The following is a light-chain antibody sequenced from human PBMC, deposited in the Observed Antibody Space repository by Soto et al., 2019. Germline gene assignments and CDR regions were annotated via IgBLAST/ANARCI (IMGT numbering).Light chain of an antibody. CDR3: GADHGSGSNFVYV. J-gene: IGLJ1*01. V-gene: IGLV9-49*01. Sequence: QLVLTQPPSASASLGASVTLTCTLSSGYSNYKVDWYQQRPGKGPRFGMRVGTGGIVGSKGDGIPDRFSVLGSGLNRFLTIKNIQEDDESDYHCGADHGSGSNFVYVFGTGTKLTVL. CDR1: SGYSNYK. CDR2: VGTGGIVG.